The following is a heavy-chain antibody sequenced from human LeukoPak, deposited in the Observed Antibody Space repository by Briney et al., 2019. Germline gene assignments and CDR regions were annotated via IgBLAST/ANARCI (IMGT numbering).Heavy chain of an antibody. V-gene: IGHV4-59*08. CDR2: ISSGGNT. J-gene: IGHJ1*01. Sequence: SETLSLTCSVYGGSISSYYWSWIRQPPGKGLEWLGYISSGGNTNYNPSLQSRVTISVDTSESQFSLKLDSVTAADTAVYYCASHAVYYYDSSGYYYGYFQRWGQGTLVIVSS. CDR1: GGSISSYY. D-gene: IGHD3-22*01. CDR3: ASHAVYYYDSSGYYYGYFQR.